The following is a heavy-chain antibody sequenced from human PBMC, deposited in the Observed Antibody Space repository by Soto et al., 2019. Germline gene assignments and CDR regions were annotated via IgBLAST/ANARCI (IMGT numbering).Heavy chain of an antibody. CDR2: ISTYNGNT. D-gene: IGHD3-10*01. CDR3: ARDGQTTMVRGVRGGSYNYYDMDV. J-gene: IGHJ6*02. V-gene: IGHV1-18*04. CDR1: GYTFTSYG. Sequence: QVQLVQSGSEVKKPGASVKVSCKASGYTFTSYGISWVRQAPGQGLEWMGWISTYNGNTNYAQKLQGRVTMTTDTATSTAYVELRSLRFDATAVYYWARDGQTTMVRGVRGGSYNYYDMDVWGQGTTVTFSS.